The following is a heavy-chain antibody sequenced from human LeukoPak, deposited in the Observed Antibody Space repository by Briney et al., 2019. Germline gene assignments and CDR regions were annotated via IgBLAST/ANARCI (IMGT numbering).Heavy chain of an antibody. D-gene: IGHD1-14*01. V-gene: IGHV4-30-4*08. CDR3: ARVFRKSLAD. J-gene: IGHJ4*02. Sequence: PSETLSLTCTVSGDSIDSADYSWSWIRQPPGKGLEWIGYMYYSGSTFYSPSLKSRSTISLDTSKNQFSLKLSSVTAADTAVYYCARVFRKSLADWGQGTLVTVSS. CDR1: GDSIDSADYS. CDR2: MYYSGST.